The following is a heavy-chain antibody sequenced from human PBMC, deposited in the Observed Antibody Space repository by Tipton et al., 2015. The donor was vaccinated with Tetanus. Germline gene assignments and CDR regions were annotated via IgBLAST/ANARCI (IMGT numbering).Heavy chain of an antibody. CDR1: GYNFPNYW. Sequence: QLVQSGAEVKKPGESLKISCQGSGYNFPNYWINWVRRMPGKGLEWMGILFPGDSDTRYSPSFQGQVTISADRSSNTAFLQWSSRKASDSGIYYWGRWGRPNPLDYFYGIDAGGQGTTLPVSS. V-gene: IGHV5-51*01. D-gene: IGHD3-16*01. J-gene: IGHJ6*02. CDR3: GRWGRPNPLDYFYGIDA. CDR2: LFPGDSDT.